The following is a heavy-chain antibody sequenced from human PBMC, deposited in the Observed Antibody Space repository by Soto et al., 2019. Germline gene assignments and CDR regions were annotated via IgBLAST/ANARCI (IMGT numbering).Heavy chain of an antibody. CDR2: ISGSGGST. CDR3: ARAAEGRVWGYDYYMDV. D-gene: IGHD3-10*01. J-gene: IGHJ6*03. V-gene: IGHV3-23*01. Sequence: GGSLRHACAASGLTCSSYSMSWVRQDPGKGLEWVSAISGSGGSTYYADSVKGRFTISRDNSKNTLYLQMNSLRAEDTAVYYCARAAEGRVWGYDYYMDVWGKGTTVTVSS. CDR1: GLTCSSYS.